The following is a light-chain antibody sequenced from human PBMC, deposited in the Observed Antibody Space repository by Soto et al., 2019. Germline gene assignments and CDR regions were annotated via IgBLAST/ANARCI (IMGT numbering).Light chain of an antibody. Sequence: QSALTRPPSASGSPGQSVTIYCTGTSXDVGGYNYVSWYQQHPGKAPRLMIYEVSKRPSGVPDRFSGSKSGNTASLTVSGLQAEDEADYYCSSYAGSNNFDFGTGTKVTVL. CDR3: SSYAGSNNFD. V-gene: IGLV2-8*01. J-gene: IGLJ1*01. CDR1: SXDVGGYNY. CDR2: EVS.